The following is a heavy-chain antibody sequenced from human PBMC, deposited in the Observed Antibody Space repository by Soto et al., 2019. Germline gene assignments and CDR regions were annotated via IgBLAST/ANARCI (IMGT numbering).Heavy chain of an antibody. CDR1: GYSFTNYW. CDR2: IDPRDSYS. Sequence: EVQLVQSGAEVKKPGESLRISCKGAGYSFTNYWISWVRQMPGKGLEWMGRIDPRDSYSNYSPSFQGHVTISADKSISTDYLQWSSLKASDTAMYYCARRYCSTNSCPRNYYGMDVWGQGTTVTVSS. J-gene: IGHJ6*02. V-gene: IGHV5-10-1*03. D-gene: IGHD2-2*01. CDR3: ARRYCSTNSCPRNYYGMDV.